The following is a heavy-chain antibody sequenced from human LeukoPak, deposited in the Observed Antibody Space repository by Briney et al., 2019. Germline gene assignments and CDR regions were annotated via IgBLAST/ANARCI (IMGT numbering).Heavy chain of an antibody. J-gene: IGHJ4*02. CDR1: GGSFSGYY. V-gene: IGHV4-34*01. Sequence: SETLSLTCAVYGGSFSGYYWSWIRQPPGKGLEWIGEINHSGSTNYNPSLKSRVTISVDTSKNQFSLKLSSVTAADTAVYYCARHTYYYGSGSLGYFDYWGQGTLVTVSS. CDR3: ARHTYYYGSGSLGYFDY. D-gene: IGHD3-10*01. CDR2: INHSGST.